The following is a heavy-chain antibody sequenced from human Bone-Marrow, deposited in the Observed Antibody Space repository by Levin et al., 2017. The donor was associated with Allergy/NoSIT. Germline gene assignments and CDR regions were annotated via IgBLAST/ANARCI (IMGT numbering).Heavy chain of an antibody. D-gene: IGHD4-17*01. CDR1: GYTFTSYD. CDR2: MNPNSGNT. J-gene: IGHJ5*02. Sequence: GGSLRLSCKASGYTFTSYDINWVRQATGQGLEWMGWMNPNSGNTGYAQKFQGRVTMTRNTSISTAYMELSSLRSEDTAVYYCARSYGDYGWFDPWGQGTLVTVSS. CDR3: ARSYGDYGWFDP. V-gene: IGHV1-8*01.